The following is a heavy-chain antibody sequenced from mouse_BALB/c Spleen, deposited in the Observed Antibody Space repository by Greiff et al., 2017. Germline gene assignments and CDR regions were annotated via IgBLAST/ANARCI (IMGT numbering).Heavy chain of an antibody. CDR3: ARDRYDRGAMDY. Sequence: DVKLVESGGGLVKPGGSLKLSCAASGFTFSDYYMYWVRQTPEKRLEWVATISDGGSYTYYPDSVKGRFTISRDNAKNNLYLQMSSLKSEDTAMYYCARDRYDRGAMDYWGQGTSVTVSS. J-gene: IGHJ4*01. V-gene: IGHV5-4*02. D-gene: IGHD2-14*01. CDR2: ISDGGSYT. CDR1: GFTFSDYY.